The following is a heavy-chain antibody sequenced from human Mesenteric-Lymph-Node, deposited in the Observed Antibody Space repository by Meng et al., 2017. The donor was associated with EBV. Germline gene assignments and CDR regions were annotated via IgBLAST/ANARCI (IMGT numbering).Heavy chain of an antibody. CDR2: INTNNGNP. V-gene: IGHV7-4-1*02. CDR3: ARFDWLAHF. Sequence: QVQWGQFGSKLRKPVASVNISCKASGYIFNKNEMNRTRQAPGQGLGWMGQINTNNGNPTHAQVFTGRFDFSVDTSVSTAYLQTSSLASDYTAVYDWARFDWLAHFWGQGTLVTVSS. CDR1: GYIFNKNE. D-gene: IGHD3-9*01. J-gene: IGHJ4*02.